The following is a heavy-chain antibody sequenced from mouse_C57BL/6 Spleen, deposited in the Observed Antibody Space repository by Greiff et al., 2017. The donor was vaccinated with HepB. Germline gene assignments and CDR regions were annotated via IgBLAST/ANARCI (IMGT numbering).Heavy chain of an antibody. CDR1: GYTFTSYW. V-gene: IGHV1-69*01. J-gene: IGHJ3*01. Sequence: VQLQQSGAELVMPGASVKLSCKASGYTFTSYWMHWVKQRPGQGLEWIGEIDPSDSYTNYNQKFKGKSTLTVDKSSSTAYMQLSSLTSEDSAVYYCARLWLRRGAWFAYWGQGTLVTVSA. CDR3: ARLWLRRGAWFAY. CDR2: IDPSDSYT. D-gene: IGHD2-2*01.